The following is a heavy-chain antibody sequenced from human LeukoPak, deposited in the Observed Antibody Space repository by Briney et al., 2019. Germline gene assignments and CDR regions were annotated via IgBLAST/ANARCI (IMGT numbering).Heavy chain of an antibody. J-gene: IGHJ4*02. Sequence: GGALRLSCAASGFTFSSTWRHWGRQPPGQGLVWVAGINSNGDISGHADSVNGRFTISIDNAKNSLYLQMNNLRAEDTASYHCERKGLGGDLGGFDYWGQGTLVTVSS. CDR3: ERKGLGGDLGGFDY. CDR1: GFTFSSTW. V-gene: IGHV3-20*01. CDR2: INSNGDIS. D-gene: IGHD3-16*01.